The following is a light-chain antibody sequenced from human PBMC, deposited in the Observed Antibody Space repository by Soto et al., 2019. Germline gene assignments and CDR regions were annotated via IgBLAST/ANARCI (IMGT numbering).Light chain of an antibody. CDR1: QSVLYSSNNNNY. J-gene: IGKJ5*01. CDR3: QQYYSIPIT. Sequence: DIVMTQSPDCLAVSLGERATINCKSSQSVLYSSNNNNYLAWYQQKPGQSPKLLIYWASTRDSGVPDRFSGSGSGTDFTLTISSLQAEDVAVYYCQQYYSIPITFGQGTRLEIK. CDR2: WAS. V-gene: IGKV4-1*01.